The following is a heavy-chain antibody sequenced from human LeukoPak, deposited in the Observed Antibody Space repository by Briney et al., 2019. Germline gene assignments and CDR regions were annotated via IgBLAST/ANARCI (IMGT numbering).Heavy chain of an antibody. CDR1: CYFISSCFY. CDR2: IDHCGST. CDR3: ASDYGDYVTGVSIWYFDL. V-gene: IGHV4-38-2*01. J-gene: IGHJ2*01. D-gene: IGHD4-17*01. Sequence: KPSATLFPTCASSCYFISSCFYWGWIRQPPGEGREGIGSIDHCGSTYYNPSLKSRVTISVDTSKNQFSLKLSSVTAADTAVYYCASDYGDYVTGVSIWYFDLWGRGTLATVSS.